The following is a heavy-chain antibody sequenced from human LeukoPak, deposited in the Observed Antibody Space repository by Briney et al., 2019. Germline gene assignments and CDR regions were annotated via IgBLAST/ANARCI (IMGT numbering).Heavy chain of an antibody. J-gene: IGHJ4*02. D-gene: IGHD6-19*01. V-gene: IGHV4-59*08. CDR2: VYYNGSP. CDR1: GGSTSSYY. CDR3: AVGWPTDS. Sequence: SETLSHTCTVSGGSTSSYYWSWIRQPPGKRLEWMGYVYYNGSPNYNPSLTSRLTLSVDTSKNQFSLKLRSVTAADTAVYFCAVGWPTDSWGQGILVTVSS.